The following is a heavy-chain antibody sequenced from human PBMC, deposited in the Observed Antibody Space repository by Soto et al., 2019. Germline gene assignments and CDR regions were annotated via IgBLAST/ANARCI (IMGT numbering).Heavy chain of an antibody. CDR2: IIPIFGTA. D-gene: IGHD5-12*01. CDR1: GGTFSSYA. CDR3: ARPARDGYNYEYYFDY. Sequence: ASVKVSCKASGGTFSSYAISWVRQSAGQGLEWMGGIIPIFGTANYAQKFQGRVTITADESTSTAYMELSSLRSEDTAVYYCARPARDGYNYEYYFDYWGQGTLVTVSS. J-gene: IGHJ4*02. V-gene: IGHV1-69*13.